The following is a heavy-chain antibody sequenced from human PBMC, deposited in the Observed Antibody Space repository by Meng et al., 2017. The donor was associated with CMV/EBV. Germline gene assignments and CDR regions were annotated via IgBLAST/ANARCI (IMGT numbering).Heavy chain of an antibody. CDR3: AREEISITIFGVVIMYWFDP. Sequence: SETLSLTCTVSGGSISSSSYYWGWIRQPPGKGLEWIGSIYYSGSTYYNPSLKSRVTISVDTSKNQFSLKLNSVTPEDTAVYYCAREEISITIFGVVIMYWFDPWGQGTLVTVSS. V-gene: IGHV4-39*07. J-gene: IGHJ5*02. CDR2: IYYSGST. D-gene: IGHD3-3*01. CDR1: GGSISSSSYY.